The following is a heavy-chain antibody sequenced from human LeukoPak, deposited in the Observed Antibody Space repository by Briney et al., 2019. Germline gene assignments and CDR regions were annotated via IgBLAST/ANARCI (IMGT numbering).Heavy chain of an antibody. CDR3: AKARTPYNSGFDY. D-gene: IGHD6-19*01. V-gene: IGHV3-23*01. Sequence: PGGSLRHSCAASGFTFTDYAMGWVRQAPGQGLEWASTISASGSTTYYADSVRGRFTISRDNSKNTLSLQMSSLRAEDTAVYYCAKARTPYNSGFDYWGQGTLVAVSS. CDR1: GFTFTDYA. J-gene: IGHJ4*02. CDR2: ISASGSTT.